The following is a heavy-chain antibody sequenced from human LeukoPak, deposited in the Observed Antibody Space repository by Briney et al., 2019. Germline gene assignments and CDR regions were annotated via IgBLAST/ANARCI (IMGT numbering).Heavy chain of an antibody. CDR2: ISVSGGST. CDR3: AKEGRRQQQLRYFDY. Sequence: PGGSLRLSCAASGFTLSSYAMSWVRQAPGKGLEWVSSISVSGGSTYYADSVKGRFTISRDNSKNTLYLQMNSLRAEDTAVYYCAKEGRRQQQLRYFDYWGQGTLVTVSS. D-gene: IGHD6-13*01. J-gene: IGHJ4*02. CDR1: GFTLSSYA. V-gene: IGHV3-23*01.